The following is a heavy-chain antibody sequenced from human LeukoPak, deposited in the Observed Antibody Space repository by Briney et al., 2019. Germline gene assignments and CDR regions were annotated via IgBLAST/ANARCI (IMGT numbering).Heavy chain of an antibody. CDR2: IYYSGST. CDR1: GGSISSSSYY. Sequence: PSETLSLTCTVSGGSISSSSYYWGWIRQPPGKGLEWIGSIYYSGSTYYNPSLKSRVTISVDTSKNQFSLKLSSVTAAETAVYYCARLYNWNDNYWGQGTLVTVSS. V-gene: IGHV4-39*01. CDR3: ARLYNWNDNY. D-gene: IGHD1-1*01. J-gene: IGHJ4*02.